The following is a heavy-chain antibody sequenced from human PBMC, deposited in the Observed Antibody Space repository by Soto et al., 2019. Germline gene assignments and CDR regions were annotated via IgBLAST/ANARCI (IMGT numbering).Heavy chain of an antibody. CDR3: AKDGSGHPYYSDN. V-gene: IGHV4-4*02. CDR1: CASISSNNW. Sequence: QVQLQESGPGLVKLSGTLSLTCVVSCASISSNNWWSWVRQPPGKGLEWIGEIYHSGTTSYNPSLKSRVTMSVDKSKPQFSLKVTSVTAADTAVYFCAKDGSGHPYYSDNWGQGTLVTVSS. CDR2: IYHSGTT. D-gene: IGHD2-15*01. J-gene: IGHJ4*02.